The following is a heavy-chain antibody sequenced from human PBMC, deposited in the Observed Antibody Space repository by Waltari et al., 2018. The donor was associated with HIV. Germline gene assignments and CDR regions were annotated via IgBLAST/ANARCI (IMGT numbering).Heavy chain of an antibody. D-gene: IGHD3-3*01. J-gene: IGHJ3*02. V-gene: IGHV3-30-3*01. CDR1: GFTFSSYA. Sequence: QAQLVESGGGAVQHGRYMRLSCLASGFTFSSYAMHWVRRSPGKGLEGVGIISCVGSETEYVDSVKGRFTISRANAKNPVYRHLESLRMEDTAGFHCAREGGGGWSGTNCAHAFDIWGQGTMVTVSS. CDR2: ISCVGSET. CDR3: AREGGGGWSGTNCAHAFDI.